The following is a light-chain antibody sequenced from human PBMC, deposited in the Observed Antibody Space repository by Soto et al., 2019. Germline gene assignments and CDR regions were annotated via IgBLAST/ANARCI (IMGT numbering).Light chain of an antibody. CDR3: SSYAGSNNLHVV. V-gene: IGLV2-8*01. CDR1: TSDVGRYNY. CDR2: EVS. Sequence: QSVLTHPASVSGSPGQSITISCTGTTSDVGRYNYVSWYQQHPGKAPKLMIYEVSKRPSGVPDRFSGSKSGNTASLTVSGLQAEDEADYYCSSYAGSNNLHVVFGGGTKLTVL. J-gene: IGLJ2*01.